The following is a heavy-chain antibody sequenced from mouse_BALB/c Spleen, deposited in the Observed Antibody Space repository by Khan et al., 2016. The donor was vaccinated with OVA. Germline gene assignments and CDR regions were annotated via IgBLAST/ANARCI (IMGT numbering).Heavy chain of an antibody. J-gene: IGHJ3*01. CDR2: IWAGGST. V-gene: IGHV2-9*02. D-gene: IGHD1-3*01. CDR1: GFSLSNYG. CDR3: ARAFYNGAWFAY. Sequence: QVQLKESGPGLVAPSQTLSITCTVSGFSLSNYGVHWVRQPPGKGLEWLGVIWAGGSTNHNSTLMSRLSISKDDYKSQVFLKMNSLQTDDTAMYYCARAFYNGAWFAYWGQGTLVTVSA.